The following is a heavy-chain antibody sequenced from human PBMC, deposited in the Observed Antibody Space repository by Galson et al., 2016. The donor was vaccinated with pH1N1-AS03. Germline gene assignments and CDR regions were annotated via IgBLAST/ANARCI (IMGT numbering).Heavy chain of an antibody. V-gene: IGHV3-21*01. J-gene: IGHJ3*02. CDR1: GFTFSSYS. CDR2: ISSSGNYK. CDR3: ARSRSPDYYDSSTYRPDAFDI. Sequence: SLRLSCAASGFTFSSYSMSWVRQAPGKGLEWVSSISSSGNYKYYADSVKGRFTVSRDNAMNSLYLQMNSLRAEDTALYYCARSRSPDYYDSSTYRPDAFDIWGQGTMVTVSS. D-gene: IGHD3-22*01.